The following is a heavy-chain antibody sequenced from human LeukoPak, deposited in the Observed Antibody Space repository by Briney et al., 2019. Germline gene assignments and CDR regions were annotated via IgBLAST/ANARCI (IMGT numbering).Heavy chain of an antibody. J-gene: IGHJ6*01. D-gene: IGHD5-18*01. Sequence: SETLSLTCTVSGGSISSYYWSWIRQPPGKGLEWIGNIYYSGSTNYNPSLKSRVTISVDTSKNQFSLRLSSVTAADTAVYYCARLDTTMVMGYYYYNGLDXXXQGXXXTVXS. CDR3: ARLDTTMVMGYYYYNGLDX. V-gene: IGHV4-59*08. CDR2: IYYSGST. CDR1: GGSISSYY.